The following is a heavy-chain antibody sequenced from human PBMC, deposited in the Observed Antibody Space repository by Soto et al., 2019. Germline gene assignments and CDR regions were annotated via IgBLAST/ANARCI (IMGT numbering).Heavy chain of an antibody. D-gene: IGHD6-6*01. CDR3: ARERNAYSSSSDWFDP. J-gene: IGHJ5*02. CDR2: INPNSGGT. V-gene: IGHV1-2*02. CDR1: GYTFTGYY. Sequence: ASVKVSCKASGYTFTGYYMHCVRQAPGQVLEWMGWINPNSGGTNYAQKFQGRVTMTRDTSISTAYMELSRLRSDDTAVYYCARERNAYSSSSDWFDPWGQGTLVTVSS.